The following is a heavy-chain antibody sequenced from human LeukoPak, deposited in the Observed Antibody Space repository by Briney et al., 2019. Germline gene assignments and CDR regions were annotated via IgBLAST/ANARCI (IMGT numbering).Heavy chain of an antibody. CDR3: ARAVAGYPGDYFDY. CDR1: GGSFSGYY. CDR2: INHSGST. J-gene: IGHJ4*02. D-gene: IGHD6-19*01. Sequence: PSETLSLTCAVYGGSFSGYYWSWIRQPPGKGLEWIGEINHSGSTNYNPSLKSRVTISVDTSKNQFSLRLSSVTAADTAVCYCARAVAGYPGDYFDYWGQGTLVTVSS. V-gene: IGHV4-34*01.